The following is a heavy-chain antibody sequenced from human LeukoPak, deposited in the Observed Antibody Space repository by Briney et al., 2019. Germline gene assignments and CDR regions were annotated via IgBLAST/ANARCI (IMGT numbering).Heavy chain of an antibody. CDR1: GGSFSGYY. Sequence: ASETLSLTCAVYGGSFSGYYWSWIRQPPGKGLEWIGEINHSGSTNYNPSLKSRVTISVDTSKNQFSLKLSSVTAADTAVYYCARDHRLPESFAYYMDVWGKGTTVTVSS. D-gene: IGHD3-16*01. CDR2: INHSGST. CDR3: ARDHRLPESFAYYMDV. J-gene: IGHJ6*03. V-gene: IGHV4-34*01.